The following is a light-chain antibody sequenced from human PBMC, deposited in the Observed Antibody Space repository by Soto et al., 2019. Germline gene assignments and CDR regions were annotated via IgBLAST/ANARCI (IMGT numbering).Light chain of an antibody. CDR3: QVWDSSSDHPV. CDR1: NIGRKS. V-gene: IGLV3-21*02. CDR2: DDR. Sequence: SYELTQPPSVSVAPGQTARITCGGNNIGRKSVHWYQQKPGQAPVLVVYDDRDRPSGIPERFSGSNSGNTATLTISRVEAGDEADYYCQVWDSSSDHPVFGGGTKLTVL. J-gene: IGLJ2*01.